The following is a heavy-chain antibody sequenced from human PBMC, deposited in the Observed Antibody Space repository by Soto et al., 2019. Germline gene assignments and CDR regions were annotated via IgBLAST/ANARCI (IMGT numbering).Heavy chain of an antibody. V-gene: IGHV3-15*01. D-gene: IGHD3-10*01. CDR3: TTQTRVYYYGSGWFDP. CDR2: IKSKTDGGTT. CDR1: GFTFSNAW. Sequence: GGSLRLSCAASGFTFSNAWMSWVRQAPGKGLEWVGRIKSKTDGGTTDYAAPVKGRFTISRDDSKNTLYLQMNSLKTEDTAVYYCTTQTRVYYYGSGWFDPWGQGTLVTVSS. J-gene: IGHJ5*02.